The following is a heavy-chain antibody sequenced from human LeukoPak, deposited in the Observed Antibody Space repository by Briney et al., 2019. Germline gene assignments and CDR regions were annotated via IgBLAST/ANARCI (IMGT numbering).Heavy chain of an antibody. V-gene: IGHV3-30*02. D-gene: IGHD5-24*01. CDR2: IRYDGSNK. CDR1: GFTFSSYG. Sequence: GGSLRLSCAASGFTFSSYGMHWVRQVPGKGLEWVAFIRYDGSNKYYADSVKGRFTISRDNSKNTLYLQMNSLRAEDTAVYYCAKDGTPKATICPFDYWGQGTLVTVSS. J-gene: IGHJ4*02. CDR3: AKDGTPKATICPFDY.